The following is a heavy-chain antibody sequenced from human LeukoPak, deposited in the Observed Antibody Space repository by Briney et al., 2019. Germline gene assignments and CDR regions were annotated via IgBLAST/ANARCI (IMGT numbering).Heavy chain of an antibody. V-gene: IGHV1-69*13. CDR1: GGTFSSYA. D-gene: IGHD5-18*01. CDR2: IIPIFGTA. CDR3: ARGTTLVTNYFDY. Sequence: ASVQVSCKASGGTFSSYAISWVRQAPGQGLEWMGGIIPIFGTANYAQKFQGRVTITADESTSTAYMELSSLRSEDTAVYYCARGTTLVTNYFDYWGQGTLVTVSS. J-gene: IGHJ4*02.